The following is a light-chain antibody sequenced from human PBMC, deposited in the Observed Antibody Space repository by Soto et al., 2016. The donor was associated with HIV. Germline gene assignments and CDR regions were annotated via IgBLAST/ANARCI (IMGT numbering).Light chain of an antibody. J-gene: IGLJ1*01. CDR3: QVWDNISGHTYV. Sequence: SHELTQPPSVSVASGETATITCGGDNIGTKAVHWYQQRPGQAPVLVLFDDSDRPSGIPERFSASKSQNTATLTIRRVEAGDEADFYCQVWDNISGHTYVFGTGTKVTVL. CDR1: NIGTKA. V-gene: IGLV3-21*02. CDR2: DDS.